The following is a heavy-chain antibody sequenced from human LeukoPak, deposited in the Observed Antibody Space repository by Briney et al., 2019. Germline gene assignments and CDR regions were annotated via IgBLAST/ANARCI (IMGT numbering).Heavy chain of an antibody. CDR1: VFTFSTYF. V-gene: IGHV3-23*01. CDR3: ARLPSGIVGAWGVYYFDY. CDR2: ISGSGGST. J-gene: IGHJ4*02. Sequence: GGCLRLSCAASVFTFSTYFMSWVRQAPGKGLEWVSAISGSGGSTYYADSVKGRFTISRDNSKNTLYLQMNSLRAEDTAVYYCARLPSGIVGAWGVYYFDYWGQGTLVTVSS. D-gene: IGHD1-26*01.